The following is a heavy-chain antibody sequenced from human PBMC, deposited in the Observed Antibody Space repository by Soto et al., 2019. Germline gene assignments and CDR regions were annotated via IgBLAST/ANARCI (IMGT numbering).Heavy chain of an antibody. CDR3: AKDRFGTMIAKPSFDY. D-gene: IGHD3-22*01. CDR1: GFTFSSYG. V-gene: IGHV3-30*18. Sequence: GGSLRLSCAASGFTFSSYGMHWVRQAPGKGLEWVAVISYDGSNKYYADSVKGRFTISRDNSKNRLYLQMNSLRAEDTAVYYCAKDRFGTMIAKPSFDYWGQGTLVTVSS. J-gene: IGHJ4*02. CDR2: ISYDGSNK.